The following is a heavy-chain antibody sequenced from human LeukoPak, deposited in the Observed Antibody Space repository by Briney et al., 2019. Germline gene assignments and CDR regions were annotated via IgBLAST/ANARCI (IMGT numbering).Heavy chain of an antibody. J-gene: IGHJ4*02. CDR2: INTDGSST. Sequence: GGSLRLSCAASGFTFSSYWMHWVRQAPGKGLVWVSRINTDGSSTTYADSVKGRFTISRDNAKNTMYLEMNSLRPEDTALYYCAPEGGSSYDYWGQGTLVTVSS. D-gene: IGHD5-18*01. CDR3: APEGGSSYDY. CDR1: GFTFSSYW. V-gene: IGHV3-74*01.